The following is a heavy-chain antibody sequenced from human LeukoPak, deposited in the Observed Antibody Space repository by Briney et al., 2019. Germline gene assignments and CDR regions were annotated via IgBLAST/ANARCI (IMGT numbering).Heavy chain of an antibody. V-gene: IGHV3-20*04. Sequence: GGSLRLSCAAAGFKFDDYGMSWVRQAPGKGLEWVSGIHWNGGGTGYADSVKCRFTISRDNSKNTLYLQMNSLRAEDTAVYYCAKGGSYYDSRLDYWGQGTLVTVSS. CDR3: AKGGSYYDSRLDY. CDR1: GFKFDDYG. J-gene: IGHJ4*02. CDR2: IHWNGGGT. D-gene: IGHD3-22*01.